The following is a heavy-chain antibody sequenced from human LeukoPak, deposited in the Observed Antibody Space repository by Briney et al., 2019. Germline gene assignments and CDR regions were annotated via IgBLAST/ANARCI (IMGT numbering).Heavy chain of an antibody. CDR1: GGSISSYY. V-gene: IGHV4-4*07. Sequence: SETLSLTCTVSGGSISSYYWSWIRQPAGKGLEWIGRIYNSGSTNYNPSLKSRVTMSVDTSKNQFSLKLSSVTAADTAVYYCAREYCSSTSCYFSYVDYWGQGTLVTVSS. D-gene: IGHD2-2*01. CDR2: IYNSGST. J-gene: IGHJ4*02. CDR3: AREYCSSTSCYFSYVDY.